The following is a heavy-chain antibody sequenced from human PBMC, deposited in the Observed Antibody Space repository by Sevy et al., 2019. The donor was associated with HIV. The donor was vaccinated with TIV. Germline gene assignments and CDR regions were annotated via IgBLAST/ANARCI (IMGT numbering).Heavy chain of an antibody. V-gene: IGHV2-5*02. D-gene: IGHD2-15*01. CDR1: GFSFSTSGVG. Sequence: SGPTLVNPTQTLTLNCTFSGFSFSTSGVGVGWVRQPPGKPLEWLAMICWDGDLRYSPSLESRLTITKDTSKDQVVLTMANMDPVDTGTYFCAHRRSKGIRITEFDYWGQGTQVTVSS. CDR2: ICWDGDL. CDR3: AHRRSKGIRITEFDY. J-gene: IGHJ4*02.